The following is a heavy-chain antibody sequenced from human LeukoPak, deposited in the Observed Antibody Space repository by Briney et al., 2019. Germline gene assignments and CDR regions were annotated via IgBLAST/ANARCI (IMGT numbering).Heavy chain of an antibody. V-gene: IGHV4-59*08. Sequence: SETLSLTCTVSGGSISSYYWNWIRQPPGKGLEWIGYVHYSGSTNYNPSLKSRVTISIDMSKNQFSLKLSSVTAADTAVYSRARHTTITYGMDVWGQGTTVTVSS. CDR3: ARHTTITYGMDV. CDR1: GGSISSYY. CDR2: VHYSGST. D-gene: IGHD3-10*01. J-gene: IGHJ6*02.